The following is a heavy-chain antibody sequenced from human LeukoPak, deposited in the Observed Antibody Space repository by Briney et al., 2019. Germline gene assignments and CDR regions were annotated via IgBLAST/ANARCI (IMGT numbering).Heavy chain of an antibody. CDR1: GFTFSDSW. CDR2: MHGDMSDI. V-gene: IGHV3-74*01. Sequence: PGGSLRLSCEVSGFTFSDSWMHWVRQTPGKGLVWVSRMHGDMSDISYADSVKGRFTISRDNAKNTVYLQMNSLRGEDTAVYYCARDLGLRGSTWGQGTLVTVPS. J-gene: IGHJ5*02. CDR3: ARDLGLRGST. D-gene: IGHD4-23*01.